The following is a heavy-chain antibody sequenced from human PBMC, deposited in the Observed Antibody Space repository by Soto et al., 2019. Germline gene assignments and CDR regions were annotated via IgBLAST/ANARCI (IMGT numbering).Heavy chain of an antibody. Sequence: ASVKVSCKASGYTFTGYYMHWVRQAPGQGLEWMGWINPNSGGTNYAQKFQGWVTMTGDTSISTAYMELSRLRSDDTAVYYCARGTAYYYYGMDVWGQGTTVTVSS. CDR2: INPNSGGT. CDR1: GYTFTGYY. V-gene: IGHV1-2*04. CDR3: ARGTAYYYYGMDV. J-gene: IGHJ6*02.